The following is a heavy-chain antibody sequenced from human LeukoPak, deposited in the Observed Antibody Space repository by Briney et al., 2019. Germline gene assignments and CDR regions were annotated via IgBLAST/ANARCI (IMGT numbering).Heavy chain of an antibody. CDR2: ISAYNGNT. CDR1: GYTFTSYG. V-gene: IGHV1-18*01. CDR3: ARDLSNYYDSSGYADY. J-gene: IGHJ4*02. D-gene: IGHD3-22*01. Sequence: ASVKVSCKASGYTFTSYGISWVRQAPGQGLEWMGWISAYNGNTNYAQKLQGRVTMTTDTSTSTAYMELRSLRSDDTAVYYCARDLSNYYDSSGYADYWGQGTLATVSS.